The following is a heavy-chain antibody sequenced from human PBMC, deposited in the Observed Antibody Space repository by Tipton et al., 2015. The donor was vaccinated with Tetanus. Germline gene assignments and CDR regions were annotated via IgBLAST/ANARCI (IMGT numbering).Heavy chain of an antibody. CDR1: GFTFDDYA. CDR3: AKDGEMDQMTYNWFDS. D-gene: IGHD5-24*01. CDR2: ITWTSGSI. V-gene: IGHV3-9*01. J-gene: IGHJ5*01. Sequence: SLRLSCAASGFTFDDYAMHWVRQAPGKGLEWVSGITWTSGSIRYADSVKGRFTISRDNAKNSLYLQMNSLRAEDTALYYCAKDGEMDQMTYNWFDSWGQGPLVTVSS.